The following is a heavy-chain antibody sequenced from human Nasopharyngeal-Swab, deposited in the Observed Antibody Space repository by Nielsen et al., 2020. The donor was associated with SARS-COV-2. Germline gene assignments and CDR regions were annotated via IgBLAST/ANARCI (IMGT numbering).Heavy chain of an antibody. CDR2: ISYDGSKK. CDR3: ARDIGHSSGWYSYYSYGMDV. J-gene: IGHJ6*02. CDR1: GFTFGSYG. D-gene: IGHD6-19*01. Sequence: GASLKISCAASGFTFGSYGMHWVRQAPGKGLEWVAVISYDGSKKYYVDSVKGRLTISRDNSKNTLYLQMNSLRAEDTAVYYCARDIGHSSGWYSYYSYGMDVWGQGTTVTVSS. V-gene: IGHV3-30*03.